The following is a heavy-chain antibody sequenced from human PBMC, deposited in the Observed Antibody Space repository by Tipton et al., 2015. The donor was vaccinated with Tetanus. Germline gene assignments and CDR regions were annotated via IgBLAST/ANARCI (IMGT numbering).Heavy chain of an antibody. D-gene: IGHD3-3*01. CDR3: ARTSGYLYSSY. V-gene: IGHV4-59*01. Sequence: TLSLTCTVSGGSISTYHWNWIRQFPGKGLEWIGHIDYFGTTKYNPSLKSRVAMSVDTSKNQLSLKLSSVTSADTAVYYCARTSGYLYSSYWGQGTLVTVSS. J-gene: IGHJ1*01. CDR2: IDYFGTT. CDR1: GGSISTYH.